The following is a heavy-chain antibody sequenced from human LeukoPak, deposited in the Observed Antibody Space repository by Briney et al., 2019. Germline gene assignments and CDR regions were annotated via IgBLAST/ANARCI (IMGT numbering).Heavy chain of an antibody. Sequence: SVKVSCKASGGTFSSYAISWVRQAPGQGLEWVGRIIPIFGTANYAQKFQGRVTITTDESTSTAYMELSSLRSEDTAVSYCAREHYYDSSGYSRAFDIWGQGTMVTVSS. V-gene: IGHV1-69*05. CDR3: AREHYYDSSGYSRAFDI. CDR2: IIPIFGTA. D-gene: IGHD3-22*01. J-gene: IGHJ3*02. CDR1: GGTFSSYA.